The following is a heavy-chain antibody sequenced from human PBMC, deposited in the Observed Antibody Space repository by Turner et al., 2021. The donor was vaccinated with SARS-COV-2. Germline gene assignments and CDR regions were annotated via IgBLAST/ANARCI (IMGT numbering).Heavy chain of an antibody. CDR1: GFTFSSYA. V-gene: IGHV3-30-3*01. CDR2: ISYDGSNK. J-gene: IGHJ4*02. CDR3: ARGGGYGAAFDY. Sequence: QLQLVESGGGVVQPGRSLRLSCAASGFTFSSYAMHWVRQAPGKGLEWVAVISYDGSNKFYADSVKGRFTISRDNSKNTLYLQMNSLRAEDTAVYYCARGGGYGAAFDYWGQGTLVTVSS. D-gene: IGHD5-12*01.